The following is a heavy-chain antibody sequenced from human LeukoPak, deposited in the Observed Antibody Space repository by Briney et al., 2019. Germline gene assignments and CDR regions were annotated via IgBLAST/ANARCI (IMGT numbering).Heavy chain of an antibody. CDR3: AREDWFDP. V-gene: IGHV3-30*04. CDR1: GFTFSSYA. CDR2: ISYDGSNN. Sequence: PGGSLRLSCAASGFTFSSYAMHWVRQAPGKGLEWVAVISYDGSNNYYADSVKGRFTISRDNSKNTLYLQMNSLRAEDTAVYYCAREDWFDPWGQGTLVTVSS. J-gene: IGHJ5*02.